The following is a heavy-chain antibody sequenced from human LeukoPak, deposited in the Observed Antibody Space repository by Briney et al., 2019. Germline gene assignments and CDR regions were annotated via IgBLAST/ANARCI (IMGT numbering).Heavy chain of an antibody. V-gene: IGHV3-23*01. J-gene: IGHJ4*02. CDR2: ISGSGGST. CDR3: AKGLFRIADRQRVDY. CDR1: GFTFSSYA. Sequence: PGGSPRLSCAASGFTFSSYAMSWVRQAPGKGLEWVSAISGSGGSTYYADSVKGRFTISRDNSKNTLYLQMNSLRAEDTAVYYCAKGLFRIADRQRVDYWGQGTLVTVSS. D-gene: IGHD6-6*01.